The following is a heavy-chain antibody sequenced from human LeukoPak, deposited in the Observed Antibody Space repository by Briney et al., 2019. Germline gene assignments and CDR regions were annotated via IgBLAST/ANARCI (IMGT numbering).Heavy chain of an antibody. CDR2: MSGSGGST. V-gene: IGHV3-23*01. Sequence: GGSLRLSCAASGFTFSSYAMSGVRQAPGKGREWVSAMSGSGGSTYYADSVKGRFTITRDNSKNTLYLQMNSLRAEDTAVYYCASRGSESGWPDYWGQGTLVTVSS. CDR3: ASRGSESGWPDY. J-gene: IGHJ4*02. CDR1: GFTFSSYA. D-gene: IGHD6-19*01.